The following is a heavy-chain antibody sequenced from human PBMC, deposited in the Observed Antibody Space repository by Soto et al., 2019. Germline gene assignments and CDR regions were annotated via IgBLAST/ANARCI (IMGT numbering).Heavy chain of an antibody. D-gene: IGHD3-22*01. CDR1: GGSFSVYY. CDR3: ARVNGYDSSGTVSDAFDN. CDR2: INHSGST. Sequence: SETLSLTCAVYGGSFSVYYWSWIRQSPGKGLEWIGEINHSGSTNYNPSPKSRVTISVDTSKNQFSLKLSSVTAADTAVYYCARVNGYDSSGTVSDAFDNWGQGTMVTVSS. J-gene: IGHJ3*02. V-gene: IGHV4-34*01.